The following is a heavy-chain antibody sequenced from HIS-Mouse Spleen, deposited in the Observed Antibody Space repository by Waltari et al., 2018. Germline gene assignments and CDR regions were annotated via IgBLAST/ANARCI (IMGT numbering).Heavy chain of an antibody. CDR1: GYTFTGYY. CDR2: INPNSGGT. Sequence: QVQLVQSGAEVKKPGASVKVSCKASGYTFTGYYMPWGRQAPGQGLEWMGWINPNSGGTNYAQKCQGRVTMTRDTSISTAYMELSRLRSDDTAVYYCARGGNWDDAFDIWGQGTMVTVSS. J-gene: IGHJ3*02. D-gene: IGHD7-27*01. CDR3: ARGGNWDDAFDI. V-gene: IGHV1-2*02.